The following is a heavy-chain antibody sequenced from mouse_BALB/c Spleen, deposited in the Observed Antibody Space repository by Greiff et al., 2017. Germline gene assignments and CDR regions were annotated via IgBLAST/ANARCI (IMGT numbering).Heavy chain of an antibody. V-gene: IGHV5-17*02. CDR1: GFTFSSFG. CDR2: ISSGSSTI. J-gene: IGHJ2*01. Sequence: EVKVVESGGGLVQPGGSRKLSCAASGFTFSSFGMHWVRQAPEKGLEWVAYISSGSSTIYYADTVKGRFTISRDNPKNTLFLQMTSLRSEDTAMYYCARGPRFDYWGQGTTLTVSS. CDR3: ARGPRFDY.